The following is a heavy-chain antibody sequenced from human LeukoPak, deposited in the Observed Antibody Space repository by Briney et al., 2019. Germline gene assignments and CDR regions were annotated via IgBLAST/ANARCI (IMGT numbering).Heavy chain of an antibody. V-gene: IGHV1-18*01. CDR3: ARASSGGELLA. Sequence: ASVKVSCKASGYTFTGYGISWVRQAPGQGLGWMGWISAYNGNTNYAPSVQGRVTMTTDTSTSTAYMELRSLRSDDTALYYCARASSGGELLAWGQGTLVIVSS. CDR2: ISAYNGNT. D-gene: IGHD1-26*01. J-gene: IGHJ5*02. CDR1: GYTFTGYG.